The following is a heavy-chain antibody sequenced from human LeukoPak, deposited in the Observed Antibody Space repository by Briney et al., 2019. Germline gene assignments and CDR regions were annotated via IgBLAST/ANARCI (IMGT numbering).Heavy chain of an antibody. CDR3: AKHGGDAFDI. CDR2: ISYDGSNK. Sequence: GGSLRLSCAASGFTFSSYGMHWVRQAPGKGLEWVAVISYDGSNKYYADSVKGRFTISRDNSKNTLYLQMNSLRAEDTAVYYCAKHGGDAFDIWGQGTMVTVSS. V-gene: IGHV3-30*18. CDR1: GFTFSSYG. D-gene: IGHD3-10*01. J-gene: IGHJ3*02.